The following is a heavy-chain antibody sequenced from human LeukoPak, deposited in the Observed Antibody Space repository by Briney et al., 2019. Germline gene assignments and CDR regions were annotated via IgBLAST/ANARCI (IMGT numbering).Heavy chain of an antibody. J-gene: IGHJ4*02. Sequence: SETLSLTCTVSYGSISNISYYWGWIRQPPGKGLEWIGSIYYSGRTYYNSSLKSRVTISVDTSKNQFSLKLSSVTAADTAVYYCARHRRGHCSSTSCPAYDYWGQGTLVTVSS. CDR2: IYYSGRT. CDR1: YGSISNISYY. CDR3: ARHRRGHCSSTSCPAYDY. D-gene: IGHD2-2*01. V-gene: IGHV4-39*01.